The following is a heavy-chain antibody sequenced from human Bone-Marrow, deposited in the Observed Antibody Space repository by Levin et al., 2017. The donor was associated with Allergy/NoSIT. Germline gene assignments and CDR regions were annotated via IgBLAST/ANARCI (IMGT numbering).Heavy chain of an antibody. Sequence: ASVKVSCKASGYTFTSYTISWVRQAPGQGLEWMGWISAYNGNTQYAQKFQGRVTMTRNTSTNTVSLELRSLRSDDTAVYYCARDSIAPLTFGEVVGDHWGQGTLVTVSS. D-gene: IGHD3-16*01. V-gene: IGHV1-18*01. CDR2: ISAYNGNT. J-gene: IGHJ5*02. CDR3: ARDSIAPLTFGEVVGDH. CDR1: GYTFTSYT.